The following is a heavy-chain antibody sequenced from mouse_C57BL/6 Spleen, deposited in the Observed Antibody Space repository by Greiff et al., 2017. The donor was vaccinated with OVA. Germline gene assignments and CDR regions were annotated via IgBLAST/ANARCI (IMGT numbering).Heavy chain of an antibody. Sequence: QVQLQQPGTELVKPGASVKLSCKASGYTFTSYWMHWVKQRPGQGLEWIGNINPSNGGTNYNEKFKSKATLTVDKSSSTAYMQLSSLTSEDSAVYYCARSDYYGSSPYYAMDYWGQGTSVTVSS. CDR3: ARSDYYGSSPYYAMDY. V-gene: IGHV1-53*01. CDR1: GYTFTSYW. D-gene: IGHD1-1*01. J-gene: IGHJ4*01. CDR2: INPSNGGT.